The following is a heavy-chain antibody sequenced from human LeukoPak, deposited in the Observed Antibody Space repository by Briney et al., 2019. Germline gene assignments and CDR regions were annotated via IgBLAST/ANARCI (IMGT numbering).Heavy chain of an antibody. V-gene: IGHV4-61*01. CDR2: IYYSGSI. J-gene: IGHJ6*04. D-gene: IGHD3-10*01. CDR3: ARVLITMVRGVISYYYYGMDV. CDR1: GGSLSIGSYY. Sequence: SRTLSLTCTVSGGSLSIGSYYWGWIRQPPGRGLEWYGCIYYSGSINYNLSLKSRVTISVDTSKNQFSLKLSSVTAADTAVYYCARVLITMVRGVISYYYYGMDVWGKGTTVTVSS.